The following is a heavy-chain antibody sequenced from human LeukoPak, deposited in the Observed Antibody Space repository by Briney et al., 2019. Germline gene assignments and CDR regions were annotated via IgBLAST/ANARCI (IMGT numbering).Heavy chain of an antibody. CDR2: IYHSGST. CDR1: GGSISSGGYY. Sequence: SETLSLTCTDSGGSISSGGYYWSWIRQPPGKGLEWIGYIYHSGSTYYNPSLKSRVTISVDTSKNQFSLKLSSVTAADTAVYYCATNSGAVAGSYLYWGQGTLVTVSS. V-gene: IGHV4-30-2*01. J-gene: IGHJ4*02. CDR3: ATNSGAVAGSYLY. D-gene: IGHD6-19*01.